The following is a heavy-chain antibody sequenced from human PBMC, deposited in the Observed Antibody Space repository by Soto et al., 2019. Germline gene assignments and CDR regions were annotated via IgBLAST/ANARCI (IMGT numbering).Heavy chain of an antibody. CDR3: ARAGCSSTSCPPGWFDP. J-gene: IGHJ5*02. CDR1: GGTFSSYA. D-gene: IGHD2-2*01. Sequence: RASVKVSCKASGGTFSSYAISWVRQAPGQGLEWMGGIIPIFGTANYAQKFQGRVTITADKSTSTAYMELSSLRSEDTAVYYCARAGCSSTSCPPGWFDPWGQGTLVTVS. V-gene: IGHV1-69*06. CDR2: IIPIFGTA.